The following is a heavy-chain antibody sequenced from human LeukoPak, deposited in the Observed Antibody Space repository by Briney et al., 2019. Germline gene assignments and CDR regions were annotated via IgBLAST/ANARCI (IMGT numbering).Heavy chain of an antibody. CDR3: AREGIAARRRGPLDY. J-gene: IGHJ4*02. D-gene: IGHD6-6*01. CDR2: ISSSGSTI. V-gene: IGHV3-48*03. Sequence: HPGGSLRLSCEDSGFTFSSYEMNWVRQAPGKGLEWVSYISSSGSTIYYADSVKGRFTISRDNAKNSLYLQMNSLRAEDTAVYYCAREGIAARRRGPLDYWGQGTLVTVSS. CDR1: GFTFSSYE.